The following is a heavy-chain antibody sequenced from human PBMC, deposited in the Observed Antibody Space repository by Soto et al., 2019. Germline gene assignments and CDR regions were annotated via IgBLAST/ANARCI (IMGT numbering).Heavy chain of an antibody. CDR2: IGTSGKTI. CDR3: ARDPAIYSGKFDYGLDV. Sequence: PGGSLRLPCAVSGFTFSSYEMNCVRQAPGKGLDWVSYIGTSGKTIYYADSVRGRFTISRDNAKNSLYLQMSSLRAEDTAVYFCARDPAIYSGKFDYGLDVWGRGTTVTVSS. J-gene: IGHJ6*02. D-gene: IGHD4-4*01. CDR1: GFTFSSYE. V-gene: IGHV3-48*03.